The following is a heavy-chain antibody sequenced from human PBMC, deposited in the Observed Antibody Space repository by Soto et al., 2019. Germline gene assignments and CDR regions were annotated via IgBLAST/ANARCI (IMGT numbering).Heavy chain of an antibody. D-gene: IGHD6-13*01. Sequence: SETLSLTCTVSGVSISSGDYYWSWIRQPPGKGLEWIGYSYYSGYTYYNPSLKSRVTISVDTSKNQFSLKLSSVTAADTAVYYCARYAGKANSWRLGAYNWFDPWGQGTLVTVSS. V-gene: IGHV4-30-4*02. J-gene: IGHJ5*02. CDR1: GVSISSGDYY. CDR3: ARYAGKANSWRLGAYNWFDP. CDR2: SYYSGYT.